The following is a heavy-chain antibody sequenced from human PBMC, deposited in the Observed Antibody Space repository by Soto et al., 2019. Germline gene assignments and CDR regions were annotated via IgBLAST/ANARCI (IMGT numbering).Heavy chain of an antibody. CDR3: ARGPSAAFTYYFDY. J-gene: IGHJ4*02. Sequence: SETLSLTCAVSGGSISSGGYSCSWIRQPPGKGLEWIGYIYHSGSTYYNPSLKSRVTISVDRSKDQFSLKLSSVTAADTAVYYCARGPSAAFTYYFDYWGQGTPVTVSS. D-gene: IGHD2-15*01. CDR1: GGSISSGGYS. V-gene: IGHV4-30-2*01. CDR2: IYHSGST.